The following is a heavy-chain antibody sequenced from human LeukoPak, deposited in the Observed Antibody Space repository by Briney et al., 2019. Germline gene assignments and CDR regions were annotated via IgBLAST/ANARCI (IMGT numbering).Heavy chain of an antibody. V-gene: IGHV3-7*01. CDR1: GFTFSSYW. CDR3: ARDSSLGATDYLDY. Sequence: QPGGSLRLSCAASGFTFSSYWMSWVRQAPGKGLEWVANIKQDGSEKYYVDSVKGRFTISRDNAKNSLYLQMNSLRAEDTAVYYCARDSSLGATDYLDYWGQGTLVTVSS. J-gene: IGHJ4*02. CDR2: IKQDGSEK. D-gene: IGHD1-26*01.